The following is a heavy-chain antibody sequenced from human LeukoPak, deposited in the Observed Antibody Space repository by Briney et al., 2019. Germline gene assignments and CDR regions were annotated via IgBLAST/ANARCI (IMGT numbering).Heavy chain of an antibody. CDR1: GFTYSHHG. V-gene: IGHV3-33*03. D-gene: IGHD5-12*01. CDR2: IWSDGTEK. Sequence: GGSLRLSCAASGFTYSHHGMHWVRQAPGKGLEWVAVIWSDGTEKYYADSVKGRFTISRDNSKNTLYLEMNSLRGEDTAVYYCAKDQKPDSGYDIDYWGQGTLVIVSS. J-gene: IGHJ4*02. CDR3: AKDQKPDSGYDIDY.